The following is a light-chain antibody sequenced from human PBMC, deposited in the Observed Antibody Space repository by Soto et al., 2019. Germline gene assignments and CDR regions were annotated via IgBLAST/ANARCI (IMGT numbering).Light chain of an antibody. CDR1: QSVSSSY. V-gene: IGKV3-20*01. J-gene: IGKJ3*01. CDR3: QQYGSSPFT. Sequence: EIVLTQSPGTLSLSPGERATLSCRASQSVSSSYLAWYQQKPGQAPRLLIYGASNRATGIPDRFSGSGSRTDFTLTISRLEPEYFAVYYCQQYGSSPFTFGPGTKVDIK. CDR2: GAS.